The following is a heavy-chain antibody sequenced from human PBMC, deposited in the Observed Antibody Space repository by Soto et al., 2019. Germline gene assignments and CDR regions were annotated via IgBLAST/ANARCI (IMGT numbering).Heavy chain of an antibody. CDR2: ITAYHGKT. CDR3: VRDLSCNAERDETTLNTGPLDY. V-gene: IGHV1-18*01. D-gene: IGHD1-7*01. Sequence: VSVEVACEEPGDTFFNSCLSWVRHSPRKGLEWMGWITAYHGKTQYAQKFQGRVTMTTDTSTNTVYMELRSLRSDDTAVYYCVRDLSCNAERDETTLNTGPLDYWGHGALVTVSS. CDR1: GDTFFNSC. J-gene: IGHJ4*01.